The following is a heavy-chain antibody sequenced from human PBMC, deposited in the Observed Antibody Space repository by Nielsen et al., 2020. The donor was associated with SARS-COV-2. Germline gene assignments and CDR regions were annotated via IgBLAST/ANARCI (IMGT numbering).Heavy chain of an antibody. CDR3: ARLRYFDWLLYVADNWTGGWFDP. D-gene: IGHD3-9*01. Sequence: WVRQAPGQGLEWMGGIIPIFGTANYAQKFQGRVTITADESTSTAYMELSSLRSDDTAVYYCARLRYFDWLLYVADNWTGGWFDPWGQGTLVTVSS. CDR2: IIPIFGTA. V-gene: IGHV1-69*01. J-gene: IGHJ5*02.